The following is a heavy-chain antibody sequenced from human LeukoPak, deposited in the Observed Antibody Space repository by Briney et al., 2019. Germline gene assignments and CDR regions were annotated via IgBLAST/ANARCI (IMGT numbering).Heavy chain of an antibody. V-gene: IGHV3-7*03. CDR3: ARGVTSAWYLRYYFEH. Sequence: GGSLRLSCTASGFIFSSYWMSWVRQVPGKGLEWVANIKQDGSETSYVDSVEGRFTISRDNAKNSLFLQMNSLRADDTALYYCARGVTSAWYLRYYFEHWGQGVMVTVSS. CDR2: IKQDGSET. D-gene: IGHD6-13*01. CDR1: GFIFSSYW. J-gene: IGHJ4*02.